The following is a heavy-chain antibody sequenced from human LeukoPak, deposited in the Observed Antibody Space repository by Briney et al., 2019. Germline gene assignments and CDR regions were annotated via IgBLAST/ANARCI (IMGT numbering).Heavy chain of an antibody. Sequence: GGSLRLSCAASGFTFSSYEMNWVRQAPGKGLEWVSYISSSGSTIYYADSVKGRFTISRDNAKNSLYLQTNSLRAEDTAVYYCARDLSGRGSLFDYWGQGTLVTVSS. V-gene: IGHV3-48*03. D-gene: IGHD1-26*01. J-gene: IGHJ4*02. CDR1: GFTFSSYE. CDR2: ISSSGSTI. CDR3: ARDLSGRGSLFDY.